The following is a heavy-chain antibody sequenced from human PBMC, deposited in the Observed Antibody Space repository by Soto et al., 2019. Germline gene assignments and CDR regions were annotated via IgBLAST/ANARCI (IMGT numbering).Heavy chain of an antibody. Sequence: QGQLQQWVAGLLKPSETLSLPCAVSGASFSDYFWSWIRQPPGKGLEWIGEIDQTGRTNSNPSLKRRVIMSVDTSKDQFSLNLSSVTAAGTAMYYCARGVGSGRYYGLDVWGQGTTVTVS. CDR3: ARGVGSGRYYGLDV. V-gene: IGHV4-34*01. CDR2: IDQTGRT. CDR1: GASFSDYF. J-gene: IGHJ6*02. D-gene: IGHD3-10*01.